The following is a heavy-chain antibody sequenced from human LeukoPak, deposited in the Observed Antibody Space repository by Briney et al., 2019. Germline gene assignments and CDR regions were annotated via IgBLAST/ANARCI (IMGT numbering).Heavy chain of an antibody. J-gene: IGHJ3*02. Sequence: PGGSLRLSCAAPGFTFSRYWMSWVRQAPGKGLERVANIKTDGTAKNYMDSVEGRFTISRDNAKNSLFLQMDSLRGEDTALYFCARERPAAASAFEIWGQGTRVTVSS. CDR1: GFTFSRYW. V-gene: IGHV3-7*01. CDR3: ARERPAAASAFEI. D-gene: IGHD6-25*01. CDR2: IKTDGTAK.